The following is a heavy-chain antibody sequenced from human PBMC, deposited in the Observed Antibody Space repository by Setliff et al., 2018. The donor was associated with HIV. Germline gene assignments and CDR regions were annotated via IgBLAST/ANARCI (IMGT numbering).Heavy chain of an antibody. V-gene: IGHV3-30*02. J-gene: IGHJ4*02. CDR2: IHYDGSKK. CDR3: AKTQTVITVYGPFDS. Sequence: GGSLRLSCAASGFVFRDYGMYWVRQVPGKGLEWVAFIHYDGSKKYYADSVKGRFTITRDNSNNTVYLQMNSLRAEDTAMYYCAKTQTVITVYGPFDSWGQGTPFTVSS. CDR1: GFVFRDYG. D-gene: IGHD4-4*01.